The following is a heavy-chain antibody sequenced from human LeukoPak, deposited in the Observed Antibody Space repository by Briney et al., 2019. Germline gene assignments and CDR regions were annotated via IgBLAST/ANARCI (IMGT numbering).Heavy chain of an antibody. CDR3: ARDRGNWNDGGYFDY. D-gene: IGHD1-1*01. CDR1: GFTFSSYW. CDR2: IKQDGSEK. V-gene: IGHV3-7*03. J-gene: IGHJ4*02. Sequence: GGSLRLSCAASGFTFSSYWMSWVRQAPGKGLEWVANIKQDGSEKYYVDSVKGRFTISRDNAKNSLYLQMNSLRAEDTAVYYCARDRGNWNDGGYFDYWGQGTLATVSS.